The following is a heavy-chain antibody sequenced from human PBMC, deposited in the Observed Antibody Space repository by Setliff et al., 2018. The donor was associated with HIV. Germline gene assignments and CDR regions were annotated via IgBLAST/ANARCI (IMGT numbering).Heavy chain of an antibody. Sequence: PGGSLRLSCAASRFTFDDYAMHWVRQAPGKGLEWVSGISWNSGGILYADSVKGRFTISRDNSENTLYLQMDGLRAEDTAVYYCASSGYNYGGYYMDVWGKGTTVTVSS. CDR3: ASSGYNYGGYYMDV. CDR2: ISWNSGGI. V-gene: IGHV3-9*01. CDR1: RFTFDDYA. J-gene: IGHJ6*03. D-gene: IGHD5-18*01.